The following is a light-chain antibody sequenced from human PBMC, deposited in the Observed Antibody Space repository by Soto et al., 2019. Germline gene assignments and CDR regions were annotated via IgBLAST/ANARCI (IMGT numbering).Light chain of an antibody. J-gene: IGKJ2*01. CDR1: QSVSSTY. V-gene: IGKV3-20*01. CDR3: QQYDSSLYT. CDR2: GAS. Sequence: EIVLTQSPGTLSLSPGERATLSCRASQSVSSTYVAWYQQNPGQAPRLIIYGASSRATGIPDRFSGSGSGTDFTLSISRLEPEDVAVYYCQQYDSSLYTFGQGTKLEIK.